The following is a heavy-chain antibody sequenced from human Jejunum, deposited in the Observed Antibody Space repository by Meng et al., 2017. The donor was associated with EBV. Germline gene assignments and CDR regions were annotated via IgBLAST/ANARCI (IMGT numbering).Heavy chain of an antibody. J-gene: IGHJ5*02. D-gene: IGHD3-3*01. V-gene: IGHV1-8*01. CDR2: MNPSNGKT. Sequence: QVELVELGAELKKPGASVNVSCKASGFTFTNYDFNWVRQASGQGLEWMGWMNPSNGKTGYAQKFQGRVTMTRDASTSTAYMELSSLRSDDTAVYFCARGAQPIDLWGQGTLVTVPS. CDR3: ARGAQPIDL. CDR1: GFTFTNYD.